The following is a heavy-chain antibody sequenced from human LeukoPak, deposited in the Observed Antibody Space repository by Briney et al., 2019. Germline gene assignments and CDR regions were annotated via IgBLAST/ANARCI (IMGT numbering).Heavy chain of an antibody. D-gene: IGHD2-8*02. Sequence: GGSLRLSCAPSVFTFSSYAMSCVRQAPGKGLEWVSGISGRGESTYDADSVRGGSTISRDNSKNTLYLQMNSLRAEDTPVYSCAIVRTGGYGVDVWGQGTTVTVSS. V-gene: IGHV3-23*01. CDR3: AIVRTGGYGVDV. J-gene: IGHJ6*02. CDR1: VFTFSSYA. CDR2: ISGRGEST.